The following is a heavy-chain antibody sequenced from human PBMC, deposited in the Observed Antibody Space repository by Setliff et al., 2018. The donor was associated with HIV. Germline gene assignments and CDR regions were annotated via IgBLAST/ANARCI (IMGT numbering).Heavy chain of an antibody. CDR3: ARVYSRSPDY. CDR1: GYTLTELS. J-gene: IGHJ4*02. CDR2: FDPEDGET. V-gene: IGHV1-24*01. Sequence: ASVKVSCKVSGYTLTELSIHWVRQAPGKGLEWMGGFDPEDGETVYAQKLQGRVTMTTDTSTSTAYMELRSLRSDDTAVYYCARVYSRSPDYWGQGTLVTVSS. D-gene: IGHD6-13*01.